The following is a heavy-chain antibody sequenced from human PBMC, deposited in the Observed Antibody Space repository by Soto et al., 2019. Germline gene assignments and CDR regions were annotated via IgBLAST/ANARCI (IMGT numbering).Heavy chain of an antibody. D-gene: IGHD1-26*01. Sequence: SGSTYYNPSLKARVTISVDKSKNQFSLKLSSVTAADTAVYYCARVYSGSYSDYGGQGTLVTVSS. V-gene: IGHV4-39*07. J-gene: IGHJ4*02. CDR2: SGST. CDR3: ARVYSGSYSDY.